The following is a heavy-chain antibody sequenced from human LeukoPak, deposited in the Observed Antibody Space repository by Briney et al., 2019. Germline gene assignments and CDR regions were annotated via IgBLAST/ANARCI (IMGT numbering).Heavy chain of an antibody. CDR3: ARVGYGVYVDY. J-gene: IGHJ4*02. D-gene: IGHD4-17*01. CDR1: GGSISSGGYY. Sequence: SETLSLTCTVSGGSISSGGYYWSWIRQHPGKGLEWIGYIYYSGSTYYNPSLKSRVTISVDTSKNQFSLKLSSVTAADTAVYYCARVGYGVYVDYWGQGTLVTVSS. CDR2: IYYSGST. V-gene: IGHV4-31*03.